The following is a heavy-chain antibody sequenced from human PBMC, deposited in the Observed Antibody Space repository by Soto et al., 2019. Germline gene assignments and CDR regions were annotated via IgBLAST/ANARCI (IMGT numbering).Heavy chain of an antibody. J-gene: IGHJ4*02. CDR1: GGSISSYY. D-gene: IGHD3-3*01. CDR3: ASHDDFGVFRY. CDR2: IYYSGSSNYSPSSGST. V-gene: IGHV4-59*08. Sequence: SETLSLTCTVSGGSISSYYWSWIRQPPGKGLEWIGYIYYSGSSNYSPSSGSTNYNPSLESRVTMSVDTSKSQFSLKLTSVTAADTAVFYCASHDDFGVFRYRARGTPVTGSS.